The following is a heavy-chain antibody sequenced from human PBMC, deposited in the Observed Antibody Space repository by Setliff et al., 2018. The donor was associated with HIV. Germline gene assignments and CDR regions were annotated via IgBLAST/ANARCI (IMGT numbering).Heavy chain of an antibody. J-gene: IGHJ4*02. CDR3: TKDPWGEEFYFDY. CDR1: GLTFSSSY. CDR2: ISGGGAT. V-gene: IGHV3-23*01. Sequence: PGGSLRLSCAASGLTFSSSYMSWVRQAPGKGLEWVSSISGGGATYYADSVKGRFTISRDNSKNTLYLQMNSLRADDTAVYYCTKDPWGEEFYFDYWGQGTLVTVSS. D-gene: IGHD3-16*01.